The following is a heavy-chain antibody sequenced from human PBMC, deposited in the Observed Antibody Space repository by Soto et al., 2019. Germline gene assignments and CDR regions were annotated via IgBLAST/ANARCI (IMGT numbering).Heavy chain of an antibody. Sequence: QVQLVQSAAEVKKPGASVKVSCKASGYTFTSYDINWVRHATGQGLEWMGWMNPNSGNTGYAQKFQGRVTMTRNTSISTAYMELSSLRSEDTAVYYCARSAWITMVRGVIITPPGYWGQGTLVTVSS. CDR3: ARSAWITMVRGVIITPPGY. V-gene: IGHV1-8*01. CDR1: GYTFTSYD. D-gene: IGHD3-10*01. J-gene: IGHJ4*02. CDR2: MNPNSGNT.